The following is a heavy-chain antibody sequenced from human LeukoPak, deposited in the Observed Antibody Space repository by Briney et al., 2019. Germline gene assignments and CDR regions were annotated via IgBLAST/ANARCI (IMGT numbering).Heavy chain of an antibody. Sequence: SGTLSLTCAVSGGSISRSNWWSWVRQPPGKGLEWIGEIYHSGSTNYNPSLKSRVTISIDKSKNQFSLKLSSVTAADTAVYYLAKSGEYYVWGGYRSLLLGSRGQGTLVTVSS. V-gene: IGHV4-4*02. CDR3: AKSGEYYVWGGYRSLLLGS. J-gene: IGHJ5*01. D-gene: IGHD3-16*02. CDR1: GGSISRSNW. CDR2: IYHSGST.